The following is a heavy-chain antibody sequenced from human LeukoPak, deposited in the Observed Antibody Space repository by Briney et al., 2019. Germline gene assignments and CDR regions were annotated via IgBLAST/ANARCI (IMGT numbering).Heavy chain of an antibody. V-gene: IGHV4-59*01. CDR1: GGSISPLD. D-gene: IGHD1-1*01. Sequence: SETLSLTCTVSGGSISPLDGRCIRQTPGKGLEWIGYILYSGTTTNYNPSLKSRVTLSVDTSNNQFSMKLSSVTAADTAVYYNTRGGLWNDCLYWGQGTLVTVSS. CDR2: ILYSGTTT. CDR3: TRGGLWNDCLY. J-gene: IGHJ4*02.